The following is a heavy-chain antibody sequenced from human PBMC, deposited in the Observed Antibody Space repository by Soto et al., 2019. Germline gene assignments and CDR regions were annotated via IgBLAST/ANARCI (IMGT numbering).Heavy chain of an antibody. Sequence: GGSLRLSCAASGFTFSRHWMSWLRQAPGKGLEWVANINEDGSDKYYVDSVKGRFTISRDHAKNSLYLQMSSLRVEDTAVYYCARDGGQLEDYFDYWGQGTTVTVSS. J-gene: IGHJ4*02. V-gene: IGHV3-7*01. CDR1: GFTFSRHW. D-gene: IGHD6-6*01. CDR3: ARDGGQLEDYFDY. CDR2: INEDGSDK.